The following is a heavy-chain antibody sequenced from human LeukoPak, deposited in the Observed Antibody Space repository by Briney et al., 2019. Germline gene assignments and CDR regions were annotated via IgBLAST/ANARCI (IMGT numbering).Heavy chain of an antibody. CDR2: LSYDGSNK. J-gene: IGHJ4*02. CDR1: AFTFSNYG. Sequence: GRSLRLSCAASAFTFSNYGMHWVRQAPGKGLEWVAILSYDGSNKYYADSVKGRFTISRDNSKNTLYLQMNSLRAEDTAMYYCAKAGSGSSLDYWGQGTLVTVSS. V-gene: IGHV3-30*18. CDR3: AKAGSGSSLDY. D-gene: IGHD1-26*01.